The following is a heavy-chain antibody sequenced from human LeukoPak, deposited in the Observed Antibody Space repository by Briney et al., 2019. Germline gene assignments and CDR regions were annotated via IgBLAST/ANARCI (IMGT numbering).Heavy chain of an antibody. CDR1: GGSISSSSDY. CDR3: ARRAYSAAYWKHFDY. Sequence: SETLSLTCTVPGGSISSSSDYWGWIRQAPGKGLEWIGSIYYHENTYYNSSLKSRVTISVDTSKNQFSLKLNSVTAADTAVYFCARRAYSAAYWKHFDYWGQGTLVTVSS. V-gene: IGHV4-39*01. J-gene: IGHJ4*02. D-gene: IGHD1-1*01. CDR2: IYYHENT.